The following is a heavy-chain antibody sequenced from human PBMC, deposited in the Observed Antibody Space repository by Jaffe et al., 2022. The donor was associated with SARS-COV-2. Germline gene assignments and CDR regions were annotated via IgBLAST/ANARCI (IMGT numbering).Heavy chain of an antibody. D-gene: IGHD3-3*01. V-gene: IGHV4-59*01. CDR3: ARGKTRGYFS. CDR1: GGSISSYY. J-gene: IGHJ5*02. Sequence: QVQLQESGPGLVKPSETLSLTCTVSGGSISSYYWSWIRQPPGKGLEWIGYIYYSGSTNYNPSLKSRVTISVDTSKNQFSLKLSSVTAADTAVYYCARGKTRGYFSWGQGTLVTVSS. CDR2: IYYSGST.